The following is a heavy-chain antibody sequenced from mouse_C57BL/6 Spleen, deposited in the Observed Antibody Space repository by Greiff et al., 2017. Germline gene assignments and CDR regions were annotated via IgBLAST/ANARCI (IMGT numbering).Heavy chain of an antibody. CDR3: ARLDGSSYWFAY. CDR1: GYTFTDYN. V-gene: IGHV1-18*01. J-gene: IGHJ3*01. Sequence: AQLKESGPELVKPGASVKIPCKASGYTFTDYNMDWVKQSHGKSLEWIGDINPNNGGTIYNQKFKGKATLTVDKSSSTAYMELRSLTSEDTAVYYCARLDGSSYWFAYWGQGTLVTVSA. D-gene: IGHD1-1*01. CDR2: INPNNGGT.